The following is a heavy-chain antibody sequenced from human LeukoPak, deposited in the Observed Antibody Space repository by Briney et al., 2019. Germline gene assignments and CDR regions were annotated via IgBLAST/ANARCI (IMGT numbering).Heavy chain of an antibody. J-gene: IGHJ3*02. V-gene: IGHV1-69*06. CDR3: ARDDVALDIVVVPTGAFDI. CDR1: GGTFSSYA. CDR2: IIPIFGTA. D-gene: IGHD2-2*01. Sequence: ASVKVSCKASGGTFSSYAISWVRQAPGQGLEWMGGIIPIFGTANYAQKFQGRVTITADKSTSTAYMELSSLRSEDTAVYYCARDDVALDIVVVPTGAFDIWGQGTMVTVSS.